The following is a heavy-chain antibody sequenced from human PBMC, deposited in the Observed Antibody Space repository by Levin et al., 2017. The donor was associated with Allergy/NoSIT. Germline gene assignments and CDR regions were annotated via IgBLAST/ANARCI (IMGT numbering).Heavy chain of an antibody. CDR3: TKEDYCSGGSCYSGFDY. CDR2: ITWDGGST. CDR1: GFTFGDYT. Sequence: HAGGSLRLSCAASGFTFGDYTMHWVRQTPGKGLEWVSLITWDGGSTYYADSVKGRFTISRDNSKNSLYLQMNSLTTEDTALYYCTKEDYCSGGSCYSGFDYWGQGTLVTVSS. D-gene: IGHD2-15*01. J-gene: IGHJ4*02. V-gene: IGHV3-43*01.